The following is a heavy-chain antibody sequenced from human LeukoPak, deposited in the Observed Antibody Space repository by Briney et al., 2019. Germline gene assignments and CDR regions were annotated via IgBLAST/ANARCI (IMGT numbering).Heavy chain of an antibody. CDR3: ARVPGIAAVGVFDI. Sequence: GTSVKVSCKASGYTFSTYGITWVRQAPGQGLEWMGWISPYNGNTNYAQRLQGRVTMTTDISTSTAYMELRSLRSDDTAVYYCARVPGIAAVGVFDIWGQGTMVTVSS. V-gene: IGHV1-18*01. CDR1: GYTFSTYG. D-gene: IGHD6-13*01. J-gene: IGHJ3*02. CDR2: ISPYNGNT.